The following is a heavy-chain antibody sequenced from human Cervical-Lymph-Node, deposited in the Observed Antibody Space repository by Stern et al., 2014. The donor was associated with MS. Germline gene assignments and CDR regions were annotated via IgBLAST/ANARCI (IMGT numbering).Heavy chain of an antibody. J-gene: IGHJ4*02. D-gene: IGHD3-3*01. CDR1: GGSISSGSYY. V-gene: IGHV4-61*02. CDR2: IYTSGST. CDR3: AREYDFWSGYYDY. Sequence: QVQLVESGPGLVKPSQTLSLTCTVSGGSISSGSYYWSWIRQPAGKGLEWIGRIYTSGSTNYNPSLKSRVTISVDTSKNQFSLKLSSVTAADTAVYYCAREYDFWSGYYDYWGQGTLVTVSS.